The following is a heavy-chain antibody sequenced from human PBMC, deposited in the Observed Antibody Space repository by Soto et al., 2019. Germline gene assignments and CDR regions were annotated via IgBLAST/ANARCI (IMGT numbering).Heavy chain of an antibody. J-gene: IGHJ5*02. V-gene: IGHV1-18*04. CDR1: GYTFTSYG. CDR2: ISAYNGNT. Sequence: ACVKCYGKASGYTFTSYGTSWVRQAPGQGLEWMGWISAYNGNTNYAQKLQGRVTMTTDTSTSTAYMELRSLRSDDTAVYYCASYYYDSSGYVWFDPWGQGTLVTVSS. CDR3: ASYYYDSSGYVWFDP. D-gene: IGHD3-22*01.